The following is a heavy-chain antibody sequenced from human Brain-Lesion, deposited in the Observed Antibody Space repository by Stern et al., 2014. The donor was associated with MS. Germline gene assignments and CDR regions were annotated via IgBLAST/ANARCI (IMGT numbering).Heavy chain of an antibody. CDR1: GGSISSGGYY. CDR2: IFNRGST. J-gene: IGHJ6*02. V-gene: IGHV4-61*02. D-gene: IGHD2-2*01. Sequence: QLQLQESGPGLVKPSQTLSLSCTVSGGSISSGGYYWSWIRQPAGKGLEWIGRIFNRGSTSYNPSLKSRVTITKYTSKTQFPLGLNSMTAADTAVYYCARGRVVPGFQYYATDVWGQGTTVIVSS. CDR3: ARGRVVPGFQYYATDV.